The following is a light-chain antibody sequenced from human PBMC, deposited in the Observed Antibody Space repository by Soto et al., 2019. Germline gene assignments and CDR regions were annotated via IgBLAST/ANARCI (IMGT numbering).Light chain of an antibody. CDR3: LQYSSHSWT. Sequence: DIQMTHSPSTLSASIGDRVTITCRASRSISDWLAWYQQKPGKAPELLISDASSLKSGVPSRFSGSGSGTEFTLTISRLQPDDVATYHCLQYSSHSWTFGQGTKVDIK. J-gene: IGKJ1*01. CDR2: DAS. CDR1: RSISDW. V-gene: IGKV1-5*01.